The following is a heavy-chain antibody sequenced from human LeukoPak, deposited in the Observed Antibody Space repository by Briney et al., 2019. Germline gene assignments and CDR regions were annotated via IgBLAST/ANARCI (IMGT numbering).Heavy chain of an antibody. Sequence: GASVKVSCKASGYTFTSYGISWVRQAPGQGLEWMGWISAYNGNTNYAQKLQGRVTMTTDTSASTAYMELSSLRSEDTAVYYCARKIWFGEYYFDYWGQRTLVTVSS. CDR2: ISAYNGNT. J-gene: IGHJ4*02. D-gene: IGHD3-10*01. V-gene: IGHV1-18*01. CDR3: ARKIWFGEYYFDY. CDR1: GYTFTSYG.